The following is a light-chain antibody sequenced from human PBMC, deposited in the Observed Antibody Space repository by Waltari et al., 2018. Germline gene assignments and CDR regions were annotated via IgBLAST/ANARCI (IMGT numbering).Light chain of an antibody. CDR2: AAS. J-gene: IGKJ3*01. CDR3: QQSYSALGT. Sequence: DIQMTQSPSSLSASVGDRVTITCRASQSISSYLNWYQQKPGKAPKLLIYAASSLQSGVPSRFSGSESGTDFTLTISSLQPEDFATYYCQQSYSALGTFGAGTKVDIK. V-gene: IGKV1-39*01. CDR1: QSISSY.